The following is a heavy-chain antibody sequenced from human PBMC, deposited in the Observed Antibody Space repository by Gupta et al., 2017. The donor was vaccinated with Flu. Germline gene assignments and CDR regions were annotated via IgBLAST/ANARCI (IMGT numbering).Heavy chain of an antibody. CDR3: ARDMGYLGSSSWYGSGYYYYGMDV. Sequence: QVQLQESGPGLVKPSETLSLTCTVSGGSISSYYWSWIRQPPGKGLEWIGYIYYSGSTNYNPSLKSRVTISVDTSKNQFSLKLSSVTAADTAVYYCARDMGYLGSSSWYGSGYYYYGMDVWGQGTTVTVSS. CDR1: GGSISSYY. J-gene: IGHJ6*02. CDR2: IYYSGST. V-gene: IGHV4-59*01. D-gene: IGHD6-13*01.